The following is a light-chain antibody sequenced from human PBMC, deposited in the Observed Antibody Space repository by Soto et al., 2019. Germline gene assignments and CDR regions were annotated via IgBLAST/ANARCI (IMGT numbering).Light chain of an antibody. CDR3: QQYYNWPPMYT. CDR2: VAS. Sequence: EMVMTQSPATLSVSPGERATLSCRASQSVSTNLAWYQHKPGQPPRLLFYVASTRATGIPARFSGRASGTAFTLTIGSLQSEDFAVYYCQQYYNWPPMYTFGQGTKLEIK. V-gene: IGKV3-15*01. CDR1: QSVSTN. J-gene: IGKJ2*01.